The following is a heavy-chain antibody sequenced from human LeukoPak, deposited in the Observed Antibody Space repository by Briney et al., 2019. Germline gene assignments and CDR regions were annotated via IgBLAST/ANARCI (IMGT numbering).Heavy chain of an antibody. Sequence: GGSLRLSCAASGFTFSNYWMSWVRQAPGKGLECVSTISPSGGITYYADSVKGRLTISRDNSKNTLYLQMNSLRAEDTALYYCAKKYYYGSGTSYYYFDYWGQGTLVTVSS. D-gene: IGHD3-10*01. V-gene: IGHV3-23*01. CDR3: AKKYYYGSGTSYYYFDY. CDR1: GFTFSNYW. CDR2: ISPSGGIT. J-gene: IGHJ4*02.